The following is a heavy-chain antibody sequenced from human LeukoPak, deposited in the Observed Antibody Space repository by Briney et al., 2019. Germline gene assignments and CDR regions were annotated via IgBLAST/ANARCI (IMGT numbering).Heavy chain of an antibody. CDR1: GFSFSGYA. J-gene: IGHJ4*02. CDR3: ARGNGPGAYLIDY. CDR2: MSNDGTNI. V-gene: IGHV3-30-3*01. Sequence: PGGSLRLSCAASGFSFSGYAVHWLRQAPGKGLEWVAFMSNDGTNIYYADSVKGRFTISRDISKNTVYLQMNTLRPEDTAVHYCARGNGPGAYLIDYWGQGTLVTVSS. D-gene: IGHD3-10*01.